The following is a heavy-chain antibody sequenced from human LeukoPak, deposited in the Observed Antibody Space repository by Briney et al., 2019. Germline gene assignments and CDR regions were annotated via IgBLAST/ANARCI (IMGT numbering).Heavy chain of an antibody. CDR2: INPNSGGT. Sequence: ASVKVSCKASGYTFTGYYMHWVRQAPGQGLEWMGWINPNSGGTNYAQKFQGRVTMTRDTSISTDYMELSSLRSEDTAVYYCARDGQGITIFGVVPPESYFDYWGQGTLVTVSS. V-gene: IGHV1-2*02. J-gene: IGHJ4*02. CDR3: ARDGQGITIFGVVPPESYFDY. D-gene: IGHD3-3*01. CDR1: GYTFTGYY.